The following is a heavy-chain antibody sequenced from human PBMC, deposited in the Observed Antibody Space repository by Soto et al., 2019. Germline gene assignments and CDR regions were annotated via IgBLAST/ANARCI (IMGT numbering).Heavy chain of an antibody. Sequence: EMQLVEPGGGLVQPGESLRLSCAASGFSVSSNYMSWVRQAPGKGLEWVSVIYAGGNTHYADSVEGRFTISRDNSNNMLYLQMNSLRAEDTAVYYCVREKVTMIVGFYYFDYWGQGTRVTVSS. D-gene: IGHD3-22*01. V-gene: IGHV3-66*01. CDR1: GFSVSSNY. J-gene: IGHJ4*02. CDR2: IYAGGNT. CDR3: VREKVTMIVGFYYFDY.